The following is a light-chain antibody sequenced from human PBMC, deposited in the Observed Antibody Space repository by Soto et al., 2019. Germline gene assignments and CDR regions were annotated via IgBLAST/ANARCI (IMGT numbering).Light chain of an antibody. J-gene: IGKJ1*01. V-gene: IGKV1-27*01. CDR2: AAS. Sequence: DIQMTQSPSSLSASVGDRVTITCRASQGISNYLAWYQQKPGKVPKLLIYAASTLQSGVPSRFSGSGSGTDFTLTSSSLQAEDVATYYCQKDNSAPRTFGQGTKVEIK. CDR3: QKDNSAPRT. CDR1: QGISNY.